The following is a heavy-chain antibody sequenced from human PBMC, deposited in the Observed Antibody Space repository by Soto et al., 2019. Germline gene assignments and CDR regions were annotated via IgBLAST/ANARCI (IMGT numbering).Heavy chain of an antibody. CDR2: IYYGGGT. CDR1: GGSITNCDY. CDR3: AGGVVTVPPARSYNPMDV. Sequence: PSDTLSLTCTVSGGSITNCDYCGCIRQPPGEGLEWSGSIYYGGGTYYNPSLKSRVTISVAPSKNQCSLQLNSVTAADTAVYYCAGGVVTVPPARSYNPMDVWGQGTMVTVSS. V-gene: IGHV4-39*01. D-gene: IGHD3-3*01. J-gene: IGHJ6*02.